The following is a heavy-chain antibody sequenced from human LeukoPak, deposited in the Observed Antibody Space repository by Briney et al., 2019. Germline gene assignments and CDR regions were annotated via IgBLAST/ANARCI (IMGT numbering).Heavy chain of an antibody. CDR2: FSGSGGST. Sequence: PGGPLRLSCAASGFTFSSYAMIWLRQAPGKGLEWVSAFSGSGGSTYYADSVKGRFTISRDNSKNTLYLQMNSLRAEDTAVYYCAKDKSGSYPEAFDIWGQGTMVTVCS. CDR3: AKDKSGSYPEAFDI. V-gene: IGHV3-23*01. J-gene: IGHJ3*02. CDR1: GFTFSSYA. D-gene: IGHD1-26*01.